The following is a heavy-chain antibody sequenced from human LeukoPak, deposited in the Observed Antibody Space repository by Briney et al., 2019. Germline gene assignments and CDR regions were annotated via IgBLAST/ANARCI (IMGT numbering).Heavy chain of an antibody. CDR3: ARRYCGSTSCRTVDY. CDR2: IYYSGST. CDR1: GGSISSYY. V-gene: IGHV4-59*12. J-gene: IGHJ4*02. Sequence: PSETLSLTCTVSGGSISSYYWSWIRQPPGKGLEWIGYIYYSGSTNYNPSLKSRVTISVDTSKNQFSLKLSSVTAADTAVYYCARRYCGSTSCRTVDYWGQGTLVTVSS. D-gene: IGHD2-2*01.